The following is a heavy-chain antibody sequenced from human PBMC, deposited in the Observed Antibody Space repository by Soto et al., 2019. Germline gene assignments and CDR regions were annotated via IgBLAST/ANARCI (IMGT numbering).Heavy chain of an antibody. J-gene: IGHJ4*02. CDR3: ASRPRRATTQFGDY. CDR2: SYHSGIT. D-gene: IGHD5-12*01. CDR1: GGSIISSNW. V-gene: IGHV4-4*02. Sequence: QVQLQESGPGLVKPSGTLSLTCAVSGGSIISSNWWSWVRQPPGKGLEWIGESYHSGITNYNPSLQSRVTISVAKSKNQFSLKLSSVTDADTAVYSCASRPRRATTQFGDYCGQGTLVNVSS.